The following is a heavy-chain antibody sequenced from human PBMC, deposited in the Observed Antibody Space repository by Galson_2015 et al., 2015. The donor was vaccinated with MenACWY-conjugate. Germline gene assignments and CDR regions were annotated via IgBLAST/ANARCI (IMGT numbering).Heavy chain of an antibody. V-gene: IGHV1-69*13. CDR1: GGTFSSYA. Sequence: SVKVSCKASGGTFSSYAISWVRQAPGQGLEWMGGIIPIFGTANYAQKFQGRVTITADESTSTAYMELSSLRSEDTAVYYCARDRVPDYGGHDAFDIWGQGTMVTVSS. CDR2: IIPIFGTA. J-gene: IGHJ3*02. CDR3: ARDRVPDYGGHDAFDI. D-gene: IGHD4-23*01.